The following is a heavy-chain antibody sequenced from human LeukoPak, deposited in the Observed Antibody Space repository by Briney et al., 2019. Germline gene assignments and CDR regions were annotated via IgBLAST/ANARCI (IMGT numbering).Heavy chain of an antibody. V-gene: IGHV4-39*01. J-gene: IGHJ5*02. D-gene: IGHD6-19*01. CDR2: VYFSGDT. Sequence: SETLSLTCTISGGSIISSDFFWGWIRQSPGKGPEWIGSVYFSGDTYYSPSLESRVTVSVDTSKNQFSLKLSSVTAADSAVYYCARHPIVAGKMTVAPSDLHWFDPWGQGTLVSVSS. CDR1: GGSIISSDFF. CDR3: ARHPIVAGKMTVAPSDLHWFDP.